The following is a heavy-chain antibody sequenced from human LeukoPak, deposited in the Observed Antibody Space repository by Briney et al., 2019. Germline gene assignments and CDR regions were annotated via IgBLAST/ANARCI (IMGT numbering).Heavy chain of an antibody. CDR2: ISYDGSNK. CDR1: GFTFSSYG. Sequence: GGSLRLSCAASGFTFSSYGMHWVRQAPGKGLGWVAVISYDGSNKYYADSVKGRFTISRDNSKNTLYLQMNSLRAEDTAVYYCAKAGDSSGYLDYWGQGTLVTVSS. CDR3: AKAGDSSGYLDY. V-gene: IGHV3-30*18. J-gene: IGHJ4*02. D-gene: IGHD3-22*01.